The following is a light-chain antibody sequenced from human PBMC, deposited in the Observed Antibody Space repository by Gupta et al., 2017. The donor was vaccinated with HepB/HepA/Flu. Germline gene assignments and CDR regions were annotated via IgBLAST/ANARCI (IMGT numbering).Light chain of an antibody. V-gene: IGKV1-5*03. J-gene: IGKJ1*01. CDR3: QQENSWPWT. CDR2: QAS. Sequence: DIHMTQSPSTLSASVGDRVTITCRASQTIGSWLAWYQQKPGKAPNLLIYQASGLESGVPSRFSGSGSETEFTLTISSRQPDDFATYYCQQENSWPWTFGQGTKLEIK. CDR1: QTIGSW.